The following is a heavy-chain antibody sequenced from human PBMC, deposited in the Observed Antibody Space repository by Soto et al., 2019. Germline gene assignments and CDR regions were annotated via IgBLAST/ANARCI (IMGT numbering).Heavy chain of an antibody. V-gene: IGHV4-30-4*01. CDR1: GGSISCGDYY. Sequence: SLCSTGTICGGSISCGDYYWRWIRQPPGKGLECIGYIYYSGSTYYNRSLKSRVTISVDTSKHQFSLKLSSVTAEDTAVYYCARESSVRSSGYYF. CDR3: ARESSVRSSGYYF. J-gene: IGHJ2*01. D-gene: IGHD3-22*01. CDR2: IYYSGST.